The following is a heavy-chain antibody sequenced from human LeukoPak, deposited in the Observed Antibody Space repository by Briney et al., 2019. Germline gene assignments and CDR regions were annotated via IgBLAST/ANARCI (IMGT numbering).Heavy chain of an antibody. V-gene: IGHV1-3*01. J-gene: IGHJ3*02. CDR2: INAGNGNT. CDR3: ARVGDYDLYDAFDI. D-gene: IGHD4-17*01. CDR1: GYTFTSYA. Sequence: ASVKVSCKASGYTFTSYAMHWVRQAPGQRLEWMGWINAGNGNTKYSQKFQGRVTITRYTSASTAYMELSSLRSEDTAVYYCARVGDYDLYDAFDIWGQGTMVTVSS.